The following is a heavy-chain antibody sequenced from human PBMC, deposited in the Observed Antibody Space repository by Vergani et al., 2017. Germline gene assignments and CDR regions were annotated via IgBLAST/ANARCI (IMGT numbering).Heavy chain of an antibody. CDR2: IIPIFGTA. J-gene: IGHJ4*02. V-gene: IGHV1-69*01. CDR1: GGTFSSYA. D-gene: IGHD2-2*02. CDR3: ARNNFGPAAIQLRGYYFDY. Sequence: QVQLVQSGAEVKKPGSSVKVSCKASGGTFSSYAISWVRQAPGQGLEWMGGIIPIFGTANYAKKFQGRVTITADESTSTAYMDLSSLRSEDTAVYYCARNNFGPAAIQLRGYYFDYWGQGTLVTVSS.